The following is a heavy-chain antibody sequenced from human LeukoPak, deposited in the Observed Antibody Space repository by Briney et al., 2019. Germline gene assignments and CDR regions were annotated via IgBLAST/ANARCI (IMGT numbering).Heavy chain of an antibody. CDR3: ARQTAMGRSGDY. Sequence: GESLKISCKASGYSFTSYWIGWVRQMPGKGLEWMGIIDPSDSETGYTPSFQGQVTISADESLTTAYLQWNSLKASDTAMYYCARQTAMGRSGDYWGQGTLVTVSS. J-gene: IGHJ4*02. CDR1: GYSFTSYW. D-gene: IGHD5-18*01. V-gene: IGHV5-51*01. CDR2: IDPSDSET.